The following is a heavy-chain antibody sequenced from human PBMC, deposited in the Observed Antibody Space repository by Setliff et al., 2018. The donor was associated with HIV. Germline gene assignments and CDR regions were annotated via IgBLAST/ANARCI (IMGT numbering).Heavy chain of an antibody. D-gene: IGHD3-9*01. J-gene: IGHJ4*02. Sequence: PSETLSLTCVVSGASIRSSTWWSWVRQSPGKRLQWIGEIAEGGATNYNTSLKSRVTVSVDTSNNQFSLEVKSITAADTAVYYCVIRRNFDCLMRSGPFDDWGQGLLVTVSS. CDR2: IAEGGAT. V-gene: IGHV4-4*02. CDR1: GASIRSSTW. CDR3: VIRRNFDCLMRSGPFDD.